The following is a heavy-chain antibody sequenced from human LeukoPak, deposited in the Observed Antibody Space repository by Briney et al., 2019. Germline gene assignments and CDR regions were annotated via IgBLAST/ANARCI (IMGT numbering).Heavy chain of an antibody. J-gene: IGHJ4*02. Sequence: GGSLRLSCAASGFTFDDYGMSWVRQAPGKGLEWVSGINWNGGSTGYADSVKGRFTISRDNAKNSLYLQMNSLRAEDTALYYCARVGSGYDYGYFDYWGQGTLVTVSS. CDR2: INWNGGST. CDR1: GFTFDDYG. CDR3: ARVGSGYDYGYFDY. D-gene: IGHD5-12*01. V-gene: IGHV3-20*04.